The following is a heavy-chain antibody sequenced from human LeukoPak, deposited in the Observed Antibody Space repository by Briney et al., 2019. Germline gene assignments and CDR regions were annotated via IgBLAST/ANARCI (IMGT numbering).Heavy chain of an antibody. V-gene: IGHV4-59*01. J-gene: IGHJ4*02. CDR2: IYSSGNT. Sequence: SSETLSLTCTVSGGSISSYYWSWIRQPPGKGLEWIGYIYSSGNTSYNPSLKSRVTISVDTSKNQFSLKLSSVTAADTAVYYCAREFCSSTRCYGAFDYWGQGILVTVSS. CDR1: GGSISSYY. CDR3: AREFCSSTRCYGAFDY. D-gene: IGHD2-2*01.